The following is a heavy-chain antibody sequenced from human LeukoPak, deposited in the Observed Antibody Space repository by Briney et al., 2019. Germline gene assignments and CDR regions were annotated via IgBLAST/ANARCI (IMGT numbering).Heavy chain of an antibody. V-gene: IGHV3-66*02. CDR2: IYSDGRT. D-gene: IGHD5-18*01. Sequence: GGSLRLSCAASGFTASSNYINWVRQAPGKGLEWVLVIYSDGRTYYAESVKGRFTITRDNSKNTVYLQMNSLRGEDTAVYYCAREVNSYGFTWLDSWGQGTLVTVSS. J-gene: IGHJ5*01. CDR1: GFTASSNY. CDR3: AREVNSYGFTWLDS.